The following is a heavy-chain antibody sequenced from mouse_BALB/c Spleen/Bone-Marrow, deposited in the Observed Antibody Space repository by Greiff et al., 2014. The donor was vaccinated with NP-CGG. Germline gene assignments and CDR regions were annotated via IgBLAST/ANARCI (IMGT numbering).Heavy chain of an antibody. CDR2: ITYSANT. D-gene: IGHD4-1*01. Sequence: DVMLVESGPSLVKPSQALSLTCSVTGDSITRGYWNWIRKFPGNKLEYMGYITYSANTYYNPSLKSRLSITRDTSKNQYCLQLNSVTTEDTATYYCATGYYFDYWGQGTTLTVSS. CDR3: ATGYYFDY. V-gene: IGHV3-8*02. J-gene: IGHJ2*01. CDR1: GDSITRGY.